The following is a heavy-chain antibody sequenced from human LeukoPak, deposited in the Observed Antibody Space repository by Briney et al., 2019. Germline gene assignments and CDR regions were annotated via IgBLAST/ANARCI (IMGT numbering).Heavy chain of an antibody. CDR3: GRLSRSLPEH. Sequence: GGSLRLSCTASGFSFSSYWMNWVRQAPGKGLEWVANIKQDGSEKNYVDSVRGRFTISRDNAKNSLYLEMNRLRAEDTAVYYCGRLSRSLPEHWGQGTLVTVSS. CDR2: IKQDGSEK. CDR1: GFSFSSYW. J-gene: IGHJ1*01. V-gene: IGHV3-7*01.